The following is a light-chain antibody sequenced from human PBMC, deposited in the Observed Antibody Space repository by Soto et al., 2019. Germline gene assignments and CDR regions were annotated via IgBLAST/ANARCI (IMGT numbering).Light chain of an antibody. CDR2: GAS. CDR3: QPYNNWPLT. V-gene: IGKV3-20*01. J-gene: IGKJ4*01. CDR1: QSVISNY. Sequence: EIVLTQSPGTLSLSPGERATLSCRASQSVISNYLAWYQQKPGQAPRLLIYGASSRATGIPDRFSGSGSGTDFTLTISGLEPEDFAVYYCQPYNNWPLTFGGGTKVEIK.